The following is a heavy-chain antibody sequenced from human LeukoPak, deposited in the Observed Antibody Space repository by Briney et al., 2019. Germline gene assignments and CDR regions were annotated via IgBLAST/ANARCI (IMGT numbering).Heavy chain of an antibody. Sequence: GGSLRLSCAASGFTFDVSAMNWVRQAPGKGLEWVSASGNAGDTYYADSVKGRFTISRDNSKKMLFLQMTSLRVEDTGIYYCARASWVSSTDAVRWGQGTLVTVSS. J-gene: IGHJ4*02. CDR3: ARASWVSSTDAVR. D-gene: IGHD3-16*01. CDR2: SGNAGDT. V-gene: IGHV3-23*01. CDR1: GFTFDVSA.